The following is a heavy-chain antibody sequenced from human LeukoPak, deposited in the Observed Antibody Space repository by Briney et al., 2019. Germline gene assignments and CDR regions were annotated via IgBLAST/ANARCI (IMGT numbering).Heavy chain of an antibody. J-gene: IGHJ4*02. D-gene: IGHD6-13*01. CDR2: VSYTGST. CDR1: GGSMSDSY. V-gene: IGHV4-59*01. Sequence: SETLSLTCNVSGGSMSDSYWTWIRQSPGKGLEWIGYVSYTGSTSYNPSLKSRIIIPLDTSKDQFSLKVISVTAADTAVYYCAREGASWSAFDDWGQGALVTVSS. CDR3: AREGASWSAFDD.